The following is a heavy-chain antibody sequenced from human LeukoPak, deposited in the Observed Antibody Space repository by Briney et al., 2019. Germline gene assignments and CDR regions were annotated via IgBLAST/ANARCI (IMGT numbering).Heavy chain of an antibody. CDR3: ARIAAAGYSHFFDP. V-gene: IGHV1-18*01. CDR1: GYTFTAYG. CDR2: ISGYNGDT. D-gene: IGHD6-13*01. J-gene: IGHJ5*02. Sequence: GASVKVSCKASGYTFTAYGFSWVRQAPGQGLEWMGWISGYNGDTNYAQRLQGRVTLTTDTSTSTGYMELRSLRSDDTAVYYCARIAAAGYSHFFDPWGQGTLVTVSS.